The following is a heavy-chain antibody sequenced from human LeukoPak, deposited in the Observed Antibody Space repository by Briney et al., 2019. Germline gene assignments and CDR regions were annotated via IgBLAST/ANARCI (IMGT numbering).Heavy chain of an antibody. J-gene: IGHJ4*02. V-gene: IGHV3-15*01. CDR2: IKSKTDGGTT. D-gene: IGHD4-17*01. CDR3: TTPGIYGDQHYFDY. Sequence: PGGSLRLSCAASGFTFSNAWMSWVRQAPGKGLEWVGRIKSKTDGGTTDYAAPVKGRFTISRDDSKNTLYLQMNSLKTEDTAVYYCTTPGIYGDQHYFDYWGQGTLVTVSS. CDR1: GFTFSNAW.